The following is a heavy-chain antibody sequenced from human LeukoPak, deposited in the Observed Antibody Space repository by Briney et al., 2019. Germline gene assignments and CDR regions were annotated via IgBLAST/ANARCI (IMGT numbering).Heavy chain of an antibody. Sequence: GGSLRLSCAASGFTFSSYSMNWVRQAPGKGLEWVSSISSSSSYIYYADSVKGRFTISRDNAKNSLYLQMNSLRAEDPAVYYCARDLEGPRKLDYWGQGTLVTVSS. CDR1: GFTFSSYS. CDR3: ARDLEGPRKLDY. D-gene: IGHD1-1*01. J-gene: IGHJ4*02. V-gene: IGHV3-21*01. CDR2: ISSSSSYI.